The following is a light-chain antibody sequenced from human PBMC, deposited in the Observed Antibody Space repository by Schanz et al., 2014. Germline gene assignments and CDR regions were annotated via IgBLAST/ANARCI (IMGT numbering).Light chain of an antibody. CDR2: EVS. V-gene: IGLV2-8*01. Sequence: QSALTQPASVSGSPGQSITISCTGTSSDVGGYNYVSWYQQQPGKAPKLMISEVSKRPSGVPDRFSGSKSGNTASLTVSGLQAEDEADYYCSSYAGTYTFIFGGGTKLTVL. CDR3: SSYAGTYTFI. J-gene: IGLJ2*01. CDR1: SSDVGGYNY.